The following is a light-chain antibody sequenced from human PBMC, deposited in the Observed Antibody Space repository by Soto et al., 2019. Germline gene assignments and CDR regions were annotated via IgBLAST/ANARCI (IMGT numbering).Light chain of an antibody. CDR2: DAS. V-gene: IGKV1-5*01. J-gene: IGKJ1*01. CDR3: QQYNSYPWT. CDR1: QSISSW. Sequence: DIQMTQSHSTLSASVGESVTLTCRASQSISSWLAWYQQKPGKAPKLLIYDASSLESGVPSRFSGSGSGTEFTLTIRSLQPDDFATYYCQQYNSYPWTFGQGTKVDIK.